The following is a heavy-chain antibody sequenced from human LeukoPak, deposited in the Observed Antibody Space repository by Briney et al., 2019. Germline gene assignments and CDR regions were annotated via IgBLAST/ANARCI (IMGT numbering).Heavy chain of an antibody. CDR2: ISGDGGST. Sequence: GGSLRLSCAASGFTFSSYAMHCVRQAPGKGLEWVSLISGDGGSTYYADSVKGRFTISRDNSKNSLYLQMNSLRTEDTAFYYCAKGGQWRLLDWGQGTLVTVSS. V-gene: IGHV3-43*02. CDR3: AKGGQWRLLD. CDR1: GFTFSSYA. J-gene: IGHJ4*02. D-gene: IGHD6-25*01.